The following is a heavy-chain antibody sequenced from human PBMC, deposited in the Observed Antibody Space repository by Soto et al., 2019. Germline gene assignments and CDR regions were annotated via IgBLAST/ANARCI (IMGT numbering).Heavy chain of an antibody. CDR3: GRYFEWSTAVNGIDV. Sequence: GESLKISCEASGYRITSDWITWVRQMPGKGLEWMGDIDPSDSYSKYSPSFQGHVTMSVDKSINTAFLQWSRLQASDTAKYYCGRYFEWSTAVNGIDVWGQGTTVTVSS. V-gene: IGHV5-10-1*01. D-gene: IGHD3-9*01. CDR2: IDPSDSYS. CDR1: GYRITSDW. J-gene: IGHJ6*02.